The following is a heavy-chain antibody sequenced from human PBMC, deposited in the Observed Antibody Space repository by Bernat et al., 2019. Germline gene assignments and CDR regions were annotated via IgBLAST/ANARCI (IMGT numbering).Heavy chain of an antibody. V-gene: IGHV1-69*12. D-gene: IGHD1-14*01. J-gene: IGHJ4*02. CDR2: IIPIFGTA. CDR1: GGTFSSYA. Sequence: QVQLVQSGAEVKKPGSSVKVSCKASGGTFSSYAISWVRQAPGQGLEWMGGIIPIFGTANYAQKFQGRVMITADESTSTAYMELSSLRAEDTAVYYCARDIRMGGPFDYWGQGTLVTVSS. CDR3: ARDIRMGGPFDY.